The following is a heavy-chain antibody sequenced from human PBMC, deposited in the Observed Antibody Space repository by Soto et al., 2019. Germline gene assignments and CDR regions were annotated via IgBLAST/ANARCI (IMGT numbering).Heavy chain of an antibody. D-gene: IGHD3-16*01. CDR2: ITYDGSRE. V-gene: IGHV3-30*18. CDR1: GFTFSSYG. Sequence: GGSLRLSCAASGFTFSSYGMHWVRQAPGRGLEWVAVITYDGSREYYADAVKGRFTISRDNSKHTLYLQMNSLTAEDTAVYSCVKGGWLDFWGQGTLVTSPQ. CDR3: VKGGWLDF. J-gene: IGHJ5*01.